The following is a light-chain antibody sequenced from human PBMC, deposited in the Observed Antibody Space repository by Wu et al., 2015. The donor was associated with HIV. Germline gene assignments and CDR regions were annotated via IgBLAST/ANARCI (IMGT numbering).Light chain of an antibody. V-gene: IGKV1-9*01. CDR2: TAS. CDR3: QQLNSYPPP. Sequence: DIQLTQSPSFLSASVGDRVTITCRASQGISSYLAWYQQKPGKAPKLLIYTASTLRSGVSSRFSGSGSGTEFTLTISSLQPEDFATYYCQQLNSYPPPFGQGTKVEIK. J-gene: IGKJ1*01. CDR1: QGISSY.